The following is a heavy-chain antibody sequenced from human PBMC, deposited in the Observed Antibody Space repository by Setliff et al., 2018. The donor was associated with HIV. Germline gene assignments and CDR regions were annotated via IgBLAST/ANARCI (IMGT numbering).Heavy chain of an antibody. D-gene: IGHD2-15*01. Sequence: PGGSLRLSCVASGFTFSGSAMHWVRQASGKGLEWVGRIKSKTNNYATAYAASVKGRFTISRDDSKKTAYLQMNSLRPEDTAICYCAKDPGYCSGGSCYVFDYWGQGTLVTVSS. CDR3: AKDPGYCSGGSCYVFDY. V-gene: IGHV3-73*01. CDR1: GFTFSGSA. J-gene: IGHJ4*02. CDR2: IKSKTNNYAT.